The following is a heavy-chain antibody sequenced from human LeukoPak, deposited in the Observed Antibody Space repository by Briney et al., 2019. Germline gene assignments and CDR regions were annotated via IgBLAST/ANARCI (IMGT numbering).Heavy chain of an antibody. J-gene: IGHJ4*02. Sequence: PGGSLRLSCAASGFTFSSYGMSWVRQVPGKGLEWVSAISGSGGTTYYADSVKGRFTISRDNSKNTLYLQMNSLRAEDTAVYYCAKAENWRGYLDWLLFFDYWGQGTLVTVSS. D-gene: IGHD3-9*01. V-gene: IGHV3-23*01. CDR1: GFTFSSYG. CDR2: ISGSGGTT. CDR3: AKAENWRGYLDWLLFFDY.